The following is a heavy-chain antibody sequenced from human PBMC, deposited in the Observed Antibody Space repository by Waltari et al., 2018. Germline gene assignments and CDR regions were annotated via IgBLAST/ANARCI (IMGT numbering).Heavy chain of an antibody. D-gene: IGHD3-3*01. V-gene: IGHV4-4*07. J-gene: IGHJ6*02. CDR2: ISGSGGST. CDR3: ANFWASTTCDTDYGLDS. CDR1: GGSISSNY. Sequence: QLQLQESGPGLVKPSETLSLTCAVSGGSISSNYWSWIRQPPGKGLEWIGRISGSGGSTDYNPALKSRGTISTDTSKNQFSLKLSSVTAADTAVYYCANFWASTTCDTDYGLDSWGQGVVVTVSS.